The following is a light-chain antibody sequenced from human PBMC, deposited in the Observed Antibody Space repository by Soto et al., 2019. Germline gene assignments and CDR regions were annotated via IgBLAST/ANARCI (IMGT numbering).Light chain of an antibody. CDR3: QAWDSSPF. Sequence: SYELTQPTSVSVSPGQTASITCSGDKLGDKYACWYQQKPGQSPVLVIYQDSKRPSGIPERFSGSNSGNTATLTISGTQAMDEADYYCQAWDSSPFFGTGTKVTVL. CDR1: KLGDKY. CDR2: QDS. V-gene: IGLV3-1*01. J-gene: IGLJ1*01.